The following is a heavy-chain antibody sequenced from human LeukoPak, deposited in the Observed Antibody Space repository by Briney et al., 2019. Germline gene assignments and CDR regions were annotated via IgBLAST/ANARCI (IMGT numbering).Heavy chain of an antibody. V-gene: IGHV1-8*01. J-gene: IGHJ5*02. Sequence: ASVKVSCKASVYTFTSYDINWVRQAIGEGVGWMGWMNPNSGNTGYAQKFQGRVTMTRTTSISTAYMELSSLRSEDTAVYYCARGGRVAAGLAGWFDPWGQGTLVTVSS. CDR3: ARGGRVAAGLAGWFDP. D-gene: IGHD6-19*01. CDR1: VYTFTSYD. CDR2: MNPNSGNT.